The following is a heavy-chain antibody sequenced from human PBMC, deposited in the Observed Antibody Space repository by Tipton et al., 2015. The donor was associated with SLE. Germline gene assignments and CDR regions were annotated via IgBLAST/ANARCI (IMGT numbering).Heavy chain of an antibody. J-gene: IGHJ3*01. CDR2: VYYSGST. CDR3: ARDTDRGSSAYAGAFDF. Sequence: TLSLTCTVSGASISSSSYYWVWFRQPPGKGLEWTGSVYYSGSTSYNPSLKSRVTISIDTSKRQFSLQLSSVTAADTAVYYCARDTDRGSSAYAGAFDFWGQGTVVTVSS. D-gene: IGHD3-22*01. CDR1: GASISSSSYY. V-gene: IGHV4-39*07.